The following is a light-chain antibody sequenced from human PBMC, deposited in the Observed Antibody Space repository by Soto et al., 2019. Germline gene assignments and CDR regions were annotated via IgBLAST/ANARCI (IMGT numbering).Light chain of an antibody. CDR3: SSYTSSSTLDV. Sequence: QSVLTQPASVSGSPGQSIAISCTGTTSDVGDYNLVSWYQQHPGKAPKLMIYDVSSRPSGISNRFSGSKSGNTASLTISGLQAEDEADYYCSSYTSSSTLDVFGTGTQLTVL. V-gene: IGLV2-14*01. CDR2: DVS. J-gene: IGLJ1*01. CDR1: TSDVGDYNL.